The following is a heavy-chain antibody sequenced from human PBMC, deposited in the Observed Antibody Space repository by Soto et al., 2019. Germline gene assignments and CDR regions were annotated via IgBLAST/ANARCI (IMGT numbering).Heavy chain of an antibody. CDR2: ISGSGGST. Sequence: GGSLRLSCAASGFTFSSYAMSWVRQAPGKGLEWVSAISGSGGSTYYADSGKGRFTISRDNSKNTLYLQMNSLRAEDTAVYYCAKESLTIFGVVSHNYFDYWGQGTLVTVSS. D-gene: IGHD3-3*01. CDR1: GFTFSSYA. J-gene: IGHJ4*02. V-gene: IGHV3-23*01. CDR3: AKESLTIFGVVSHNYFDY.